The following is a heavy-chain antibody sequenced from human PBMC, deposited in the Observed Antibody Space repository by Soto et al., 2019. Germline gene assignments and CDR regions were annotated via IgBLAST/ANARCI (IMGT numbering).Heavy chain of an antibody. Sequence: QVQLVQSGAEVRKPGASLKLSCQTSGYPFTSYHMHWVRQAPGQGLEWMGVINPTEGRTRYSQRFQYRVTMTRDTSTSTVYMELSSLRSEDTATYFCARGREYSFGYNWFDPWGQGTLVTVSS. D-gene: IGHD5-12*01. V-gene: IGHV1-46*01. CDR3: ARGREYSFGYNWFDP. CDR2: INPTEGRT. CDR1: GYPFTSYH. J-gene: IGHJ5*02.